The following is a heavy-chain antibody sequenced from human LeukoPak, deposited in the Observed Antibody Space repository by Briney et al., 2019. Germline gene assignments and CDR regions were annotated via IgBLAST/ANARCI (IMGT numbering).Heavy chain of an antibody. CDR3: AKNAWNDYANFDY. J-gene: IGHJ4*02. V-gene: IGHV3-23*01. CDR1: GFTFSTYA. D-gene: IGHD4-17*01. CDR2: ITGSGGGT. Sequence: GGSLRLSCATSGFTFSTYAMSWVRQAPGKGLEWVSSITGSGGGTYYADSVKGRFTISRDNSKNTLYLQMNSLRAEDTAVYYCAKNAWNDYANFDYWGQGTLVTVSS.